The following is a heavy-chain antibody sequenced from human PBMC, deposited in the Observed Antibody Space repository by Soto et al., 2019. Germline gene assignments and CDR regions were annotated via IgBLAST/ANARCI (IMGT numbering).Heavy chain of an antibody. D-gene: IGHD6-13*01. V-gene: IGHV3-23*01. Sequence: WGFLRLSCAASGFTFSSYAMSWVRQAPGKGLEWVSAISGSGGSTYYADSVKGRFTTSRDNSKNTLYLQMNSLRAEDTAVYYCAKAALGAGPYYYYMDVWGKGTTVTVSS. CDR2: ISGSGGST. J-gene: IGHJ6*03. CDR3: AKAALGAGPYYYYMDV. CDR1: GFTFSSYA.